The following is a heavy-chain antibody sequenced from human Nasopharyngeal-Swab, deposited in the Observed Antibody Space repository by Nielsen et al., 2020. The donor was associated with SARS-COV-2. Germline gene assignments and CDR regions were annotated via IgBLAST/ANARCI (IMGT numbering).Heavy chain of an antibody. J-gene: IGHJ2*01. D-gene: IGHD2-15*01. Sequence: SETLSLTCAVYGGSFSAYYWSWIRQPPGKGLEWIGEINHSGSTNYNPSLKSRVTISIDTSQNQFSLKLSSVTAADTAVYYCARGGNCSGGSCYSKWRSIWYFDLWGRGTLVTVSS. CDR3: ARGGNCSGGSCYSKWRSIWYFDL. CDR2: INHSGST. V-gene: IGHV4-34*01. CDR1: GGSFSAYY.